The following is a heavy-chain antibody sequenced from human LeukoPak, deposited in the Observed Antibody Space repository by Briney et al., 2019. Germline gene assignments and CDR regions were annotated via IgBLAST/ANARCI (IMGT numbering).Heavy chain of an antibody. CDR1: GFTFTSYA. J-gene: IGHJ4*02. CDR2: ISRSGGST. D-gene: IGHD3-22*01. CDR3: AKEGAITMIVVAEGLFDY. V-gene: IGHV3-23*01. Sequence: GGSLRLSCAASGFTFTSYAMSWVRQAPGKGLEWVSAISRSGGSTYYADSVKGRFTISRDNSKNTLYLQMNSLRAEDTAVYYCAKEGAITMIVVAEGLFDYWGQGTLVTVSS.